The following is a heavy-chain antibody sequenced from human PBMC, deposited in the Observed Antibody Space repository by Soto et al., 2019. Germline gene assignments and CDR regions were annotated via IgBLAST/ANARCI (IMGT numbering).Heavy chain of an antibody. D-gene: IGHD2-2*01. Sequence: PSETLSLTCTVSGGSISSGGYYWSWIRQHPGKGLEWIGYIYYSGSTYYNPSLKSRVTISVDTSKNQFSLKLSSVTAADTAVYYCARDREDCSSTSCRYGMDVWGQGTTVTVS. V-gene: IGHV4-31*03. CDR3: ARDREDCSSTSCRYGMDV. CDR1: GGSISSGGYY. CDR2: IYYSGST. J-gene: IGHJ6*02.